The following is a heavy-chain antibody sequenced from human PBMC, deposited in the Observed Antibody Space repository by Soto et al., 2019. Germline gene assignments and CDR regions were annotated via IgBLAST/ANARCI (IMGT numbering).Heavy chain of an antibody. Sequence: GGSLRLSCAASGFTVSSNYMSWVRQAPGKGLEFVSVIYSGGSTYYADSVKGRFTISRDNSKNTLYLQMNSLRAEDTAVYYCAKDLVVVPAANSDYWGQGTLVPVSS. J-gene: IGHJ4*02. CDR1: GFTVSSNY. CDR2: IYSGGST. CDR3: AKDLVVVPAANSDY. V-gene: IGHV3-53*01. D-gene: IGHD2-2*01.